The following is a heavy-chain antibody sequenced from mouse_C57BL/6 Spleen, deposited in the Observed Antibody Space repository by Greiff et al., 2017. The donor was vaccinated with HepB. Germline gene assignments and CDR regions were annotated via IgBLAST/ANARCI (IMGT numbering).Heavy chain of an antibody. V-gene: IGHV1-52*01. Sequence: VQLQQSGAELVRPGSSVKLSCKASGYTFTSYWMHWVKQRPIQGLEWIGNIDPSTSETHYNQKFKDKATLTVDKSSSTAYMQLSSLTSEDSAVYCGATHYDGDGAWFAYWGQGTLVTVSA. J-gene: IGHJ3*01. D-gene: IGHD2-3*01. CDR3: ATHYDGDGAWFAY. CDR2: IDPSTSET. CDR1: GYTFTSYW.